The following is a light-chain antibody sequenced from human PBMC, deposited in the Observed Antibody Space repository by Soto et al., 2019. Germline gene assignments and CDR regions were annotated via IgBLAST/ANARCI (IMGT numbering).Light chain of an antibody. CDR2: EVS. Sequence: QSALTQPASVSGSPGQSITISCTGTSSDVGGYNYVSWYQQHPGKALKLMIYEVSNRPSGVSNRFSRSKSGNTASLTLSGLQAEDEADYYCSSYTSSSTLVFGTGTKLTVL. CDR3: SSYTSSSTLV. J-gene: IGLJ1*01. CDR1: SSDVGGYNY. V-gene: IGLV2-14*01.